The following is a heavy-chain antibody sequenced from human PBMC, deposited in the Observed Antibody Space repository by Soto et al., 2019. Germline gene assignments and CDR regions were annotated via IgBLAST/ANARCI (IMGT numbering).Heavy chain of an antibody. CDR1: GFTFSSYA. CDR3: ARESPRSITTDVGGGYGMDV. Sequence: QVQLVESGGGVVQPGRSLRLSCAASGFTFSSYAMHWVRQAPGKGLEWVAVISYDGSNKYYADSVKGRFTISRDNSKNTLYLQMNSLRAEDTAVYYCARESPRSITTDVGGGYGMDVW. J-gene: IGHJ6*01. D-gene: IGHD3-16*01. V-gene: IGHV3-30-3*01. CDR2: ISYDGSNK.